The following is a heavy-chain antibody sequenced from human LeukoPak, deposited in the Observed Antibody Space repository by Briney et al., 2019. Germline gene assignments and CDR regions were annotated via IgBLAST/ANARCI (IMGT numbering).Heavy chain of an antibody. CDR3: AREGAHCSSSSCYGLRAFDI. J-gene: IGHJ3*02. CDR2: IKQDGSEK. D-gene: IGHD2-2*01. V-gene: IGHV3-7*01. CDR1: GFSFSTYW. Sequence: GGSLRLSCAASGFSFSTYWMSWVRQAPGKGLEWVANIKQDGSEKYYVDSVKGRFTISRDNAKNSLYLQMNSLRAEDTAVYYCAREGAHCSSSSCYGLRAFDIWGQGTVVTVSS.